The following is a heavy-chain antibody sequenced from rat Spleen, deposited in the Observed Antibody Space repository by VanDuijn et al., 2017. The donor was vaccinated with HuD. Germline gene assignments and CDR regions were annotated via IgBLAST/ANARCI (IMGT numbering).Heavy chain of an antibody. CDR3: TRLYYSNWFAY. Sequence: EVQLVESGGGLVQPGRSLKLSCAASGFTFSDYYMAWVRQAPTKGLEWVAYVSTSGGRTYYRDSVKGRFTISRDNAKSTLYLQMDSLRSEDTATYYCTRLYYSNWFAYWGQGTLVTVSS. J-gene: IGHJ3*01. D-gene: IGHD1-1*01. V-gene: IGHV5-27*01. CDR2: VSTSGGRT. CDR1: GFTFSDYY.